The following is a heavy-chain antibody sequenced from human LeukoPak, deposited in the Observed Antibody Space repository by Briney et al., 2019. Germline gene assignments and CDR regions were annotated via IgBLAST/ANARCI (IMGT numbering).Heavy chain of an antibody. Sequence: NPSETLSLTCTVSGGSISSYYWSWIRQPPGKGLEWIGYIYYSGSTNYNPSLKSRVTMSVDTSKNQFSLKLSSVTAADTAVYYCARARNYDFWSGYYLDAFDIWGQGTMVTVSS. V-gene: IGHV4-59*01. CDR1: GGSISSYY. D-gene: IGHD3-3*01. CDR3: ARARNYDFWSGYYLDAFDI. CDR2: IYYSGST. J-gene: IGHJ3*02.